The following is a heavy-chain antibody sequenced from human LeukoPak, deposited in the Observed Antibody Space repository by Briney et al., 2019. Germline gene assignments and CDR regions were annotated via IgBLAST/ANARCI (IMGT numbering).Heavy chain of an antibody. V-gene: IGHV1-8*01. J-gene: IGHJ4*02. CDR3: ARRGNILTGYHLHGY. CDR1: GYTFTSYD. D-gene: IGHD3-9*01. CDR2: MNPNSGNT. Sequence: ASVKVSCKASGYTFTSYDINWVRQATGQGLEWMGWMNPNSGNTGYAQKFQGRVTMTRNTSISTAYMELSSLRSEDTAVYYCARRGNILTGYHLHGYWGQGTLVTVSS.